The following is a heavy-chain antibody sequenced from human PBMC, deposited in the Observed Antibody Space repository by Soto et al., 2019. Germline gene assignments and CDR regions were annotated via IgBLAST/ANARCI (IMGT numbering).Heavy chain of an antibody. Sequence: ASVNVSCKASGYTFTSYGISWVRQAPGQGLEWMGWISAYNGNTNYAQKLQGRVTMTTDTSTSTAYMELRSLRSDDTAVYYCARDSPNYYDSSGYYSENYYYYGMDVWGQGTTVTVSS. V-gene: IGHV1-18*01. D-gene: IGHD3-22*01. CDR2: ISAYNGNT. J-gene: IGHJ6*02. CDR3: ARDSPNYYDSSGYYSENYYYYGMDV. CDR1: GYTFTSYG.